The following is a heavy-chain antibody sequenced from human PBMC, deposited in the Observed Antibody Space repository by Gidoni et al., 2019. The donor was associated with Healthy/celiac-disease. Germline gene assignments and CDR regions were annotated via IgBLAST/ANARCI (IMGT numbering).Heavy chain of an antibody. D-gene: IGHD3-10*01. V-gene: IGHV4-30-4*01. Sequence: QVQLQESGPGLVKPSQTLSLTCTVSGGSISRGDYYWRWIRQPPGKGLEWIGYISYSGSTYYNPSLKSRVTISVDTSKNQFSLKLSSVTAADTAVYYCARDAGGAKGWAFDIWGQGTMVTVSS. J-gene: IGHJ3*02. CDR1: GGSISRGDYY. CDR3: ARDAGGAKGWAFDI. CDR2: ISYSGST.